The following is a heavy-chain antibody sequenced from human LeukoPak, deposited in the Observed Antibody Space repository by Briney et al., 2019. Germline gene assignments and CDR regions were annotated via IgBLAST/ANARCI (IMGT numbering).Heavy chain of an antibody. V-gene: IGHV1-8*01. D-gene: IGHD2-15*01. Sequence: GASVKVSCKASGYTFTSYDINWVRQATGQGLEWMGWMNPNSGNTGYAQKFQGRVTMTRNTSISTAYMELSSLRSEDTAAYYCARDGLYCSGGSCYDWFDPWGQGTLVTVSS. CDR3: ARDGLYCSGGSCYDWFDP. J-gene: IGHJ5*02. CDR1: GYTFTSYD. CDR2: MNPNSGNT.